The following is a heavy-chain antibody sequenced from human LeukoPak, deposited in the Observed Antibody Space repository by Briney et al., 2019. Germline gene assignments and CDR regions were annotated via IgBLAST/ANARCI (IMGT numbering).Heavy chain of an antibody. D-gene: IGHD6-19*01. V-gene: IGHV3-21*01. CDR1: GFTFSSYS. CDR3: VRDLSGWYDY. Sequence: GGSLRLSCAVSGFTFSSYSMNWVRQAPGKGLEWVSSISSSSSYIYYADSVKGRFTTSRDNAKNSLYLQMNSLRAEDTTVYYCVRDLSGWYDYWGQGTLVTVSS. CDR2: ISSSSSYI. J-gene: IGHJ4*02.